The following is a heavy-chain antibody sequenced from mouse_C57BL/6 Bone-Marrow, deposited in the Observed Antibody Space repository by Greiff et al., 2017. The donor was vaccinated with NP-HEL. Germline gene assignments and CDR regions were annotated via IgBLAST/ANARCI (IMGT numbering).Heavy chain of an antibody. Sequence: DVKLVESGGDLVKPGGSLKLSCAASGFTFSSYGMSWVRQTPDKRLEWVATISSGGNYTYYPDSVKGRFTISRDNAKNTLYLQMSSLKSEDTAMYYCASPYDYDVAWFAYWGQGTLVTVSA. V-gene: IGHV5-6*02. CDR1: GFTFSSYG. J-gene: IGHJ3*01. CDR3: ASPYDYDVAWFAY. D-gene: IGHD2-4*01. CDR2: ISSGGNYT.